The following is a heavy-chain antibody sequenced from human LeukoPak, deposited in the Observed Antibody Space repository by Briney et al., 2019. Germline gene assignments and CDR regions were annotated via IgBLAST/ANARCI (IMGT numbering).Heavy chain of an antibody. CDR2: ISAYNGNT. D-gene: IGHD5-24*01. CDR3: ARSRRVEMATILDAFDI. V-gene: IGHV1-18*01. Sequence: GASVKVSCKASGYTFSNYGISWVRQAPGQGLEWMGWISAYNGNTNYPQKLQGRVNLSTDTSTSTAYVELRSLRSDDTAVYYCARSRRVEMATILDAFDIWGQGTMVTVSS. CDR1: GYTFSNYG. J-gene: IGHJ3*02.